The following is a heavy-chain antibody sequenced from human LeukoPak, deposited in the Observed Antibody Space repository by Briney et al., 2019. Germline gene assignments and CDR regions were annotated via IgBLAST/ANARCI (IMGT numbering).Heavy chain of an antibody. Sequence: GGSLRLSCVASGFTFSSYAMTWVRQAPGRGLEWVSDISDSGGSTYYADSVKGRFTISRDNSKNTLTLQMNSLTAEDTAVYYCAKNPRLEGWIYFDSWGQGILVTVSS. J-gene: IGHJ4*02. CDR2: ISDSGGST. CDR1: GFTFSSYA. CDR3: AKNPRLEGWIYFDS. V-gene: IGHV3-23*01. D-gene: IGHD1-1*01.